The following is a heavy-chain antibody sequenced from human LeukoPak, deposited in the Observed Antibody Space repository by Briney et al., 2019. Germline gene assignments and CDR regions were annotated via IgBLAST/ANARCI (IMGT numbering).Heavy chain of an antibody. Sequence: ASVKVSCKASGYTFTSYNINWVRQAPGQGLEWMGWVSAHTGNTNYAQKFQGRVTMTTDTSTSTAYMELRGLGSDDTAVYYCAIIIIRAYWGQGTLVTVSS. CDR2: VSAHTGNT. CDR3: AIIIIRAY. J-gene: IGHJ4*02. D-gene: IGHD2/OR15-2a*01. CDR1: GYTFTSYN. V-gene: IGHV1-18*01.